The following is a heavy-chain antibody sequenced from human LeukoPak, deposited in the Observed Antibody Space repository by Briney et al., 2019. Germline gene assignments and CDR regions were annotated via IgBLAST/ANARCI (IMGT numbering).Heavy chain of an antibody. CDR2: MNPNSGNT. D-gene: IGHD6-6*01. J-gene: IGHJ5*02. V-gene: IGHV1-8*01. Sequence: ASVKVSCKASGYTFTSYDINWVRQATGQGLEWMGWMNPNSGNTGYAQKFQGRVTMTRNTSMSTAYMELSSLRSEDTAVYYCARGPDSSSSRWWWFDPWGQGTLVTVSS. CDR3: ARGPDSSSSRWWWFDP. CDR1: GYTFTSYD.